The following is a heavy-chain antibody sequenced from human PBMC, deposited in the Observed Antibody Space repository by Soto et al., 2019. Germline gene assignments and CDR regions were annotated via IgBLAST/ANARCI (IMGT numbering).Heavy chain of an antibody. CDR2: INPSGGST. V-gene: IGHV1-46*01. CDR3: ARDICEAYSSSWYCYYYGMDV. D-gene: IGHD6-13*01. Sequence: SVKVYWKAAGYAFTSYYMHWVRQTHGQGLEWMGIINPSGGSTSYAQKFQGRVTMTRDTSTSTVYMELSSLRSEDTAVYYCARDICEAYSSSWYCYYYGMDVWGQGTTVTVSS. CDR1: GYAFTSYY. J-gene: IGHJ6*02.